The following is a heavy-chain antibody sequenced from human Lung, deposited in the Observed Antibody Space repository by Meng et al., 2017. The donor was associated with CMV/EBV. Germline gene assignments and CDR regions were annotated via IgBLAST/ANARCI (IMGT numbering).Heavy chain of an antibody. Sequence: SETLSLTXXVSCGVVSSANYHWNWIRQTPGKGLEWIGQTWPGRGTNYNPSLESRLAISLDTSKNQFTLQLSSVTPADTAVYYCAGLIVGNGGRGNWGQGTLVTVSS. CDR2: TWPGRGT. V-gene: IGHV4-61*01. D-gene: IGHD1-26*01. CDR3: AGLIVGNGGRGN. J-gene: IGHJ4*02. CDR1: CGVVSSANYH.